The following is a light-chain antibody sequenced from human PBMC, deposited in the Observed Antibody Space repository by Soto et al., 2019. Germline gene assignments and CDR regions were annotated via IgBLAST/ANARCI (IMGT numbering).Light chain of an antibody. J-gene: IGLJ1*01. V-gene: IGLV1-44*01. CDR2: SNN. Sequence: QSVLTQPPSASGTPGQRVTISCSGSSSNIGSNTVHWYQQLPGTAPKLLIYSNNQRPSGVPDRFSGSKSGTSASLAISGLQSEDEADYYCEACDDSLNGFYVFGTGTKLTVL. CDR1: SSNIGSNT. CDR3: EACDDSLNGFYV.